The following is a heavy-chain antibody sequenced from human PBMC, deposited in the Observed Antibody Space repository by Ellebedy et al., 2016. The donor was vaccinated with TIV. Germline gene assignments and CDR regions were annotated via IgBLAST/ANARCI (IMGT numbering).Heavy chain of an antibody. CDR3: AIVGEYCRAATCYGRQDWFDP. D-gene: IGHD2-2*01. CDR2: IIPILGRP. V-gene: IGHV1-69*04. J-gene: IGHJ5*02. CDR1: GGTFSSYG. Sequence: ASVKVSCKASGGTFSSYGINWVRQAPGQGLEWMGRIIPILGRPDYAQSFQGRVTMTRNTSISTAYMELSSLRSDDTAVYYCAIVGEYCRAATCYGRQDWFDPWGQGTLVTVSS.